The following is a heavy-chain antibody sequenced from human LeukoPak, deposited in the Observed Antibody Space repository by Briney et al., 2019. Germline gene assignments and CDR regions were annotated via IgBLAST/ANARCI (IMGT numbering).Heavy chain of an antibody. CDR1: GFTFSTYA. CDR3: SKGGTCAGTLWHDY. CDR2: VSCSGGST. D-gene: IGHD1-14*01. V-gene: IGHV3-23*01. Sequence: GGSLRLSCSASGFTFSTYAMSWFRQAPGRGLEWVSAVSCSGGSTYYADSVKGRFTISRDNSRNTVYLQMNSLRGEDTAVYYWSKGGTCAGTLWHDYWGQGTLVPVSS. J-gene: IGHJ4*02.